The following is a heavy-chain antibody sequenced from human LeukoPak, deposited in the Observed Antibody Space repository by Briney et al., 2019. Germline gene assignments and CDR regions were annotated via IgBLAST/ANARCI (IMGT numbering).Heavy chain of an antibody. V-gene: IGHV4-59*01. J-gene: IGHJ3*02. CDR2: IYYSGST. CDR3: ARQTGYCYDSSGYYRLGAFDI. D-gene: IGHD3-22*01. Sequence: SETLSLTCTVSGGSISSYYWSWIRQPPGKGLEWIGYIYYSGSTNYNPSLKSRVTISVDTSKNQFSLKLSSVTAADTAVYYCARQTGYCYDSSGYYRLGAFDIWGQGTMVTVSS. CDR1: GGSISSYY.